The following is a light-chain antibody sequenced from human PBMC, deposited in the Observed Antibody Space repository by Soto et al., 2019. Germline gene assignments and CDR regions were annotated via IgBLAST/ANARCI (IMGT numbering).Light chain of an antibody. Sequence: IVLTQSPATLSLSPGERATLSCRASQYITTYLAWYQHKPGQAPRLLIYDASTRATGIPARFSGSGSGTDFTLTISSLEPEDFAIYYCQQRSDWPTFGQGTRLEIK. CDR3: QQRSDWPT. V-gene: IGKV3-11*01. CDR1: QYITTY. J-gene: IGKJ5*01. CDR2: DAS.